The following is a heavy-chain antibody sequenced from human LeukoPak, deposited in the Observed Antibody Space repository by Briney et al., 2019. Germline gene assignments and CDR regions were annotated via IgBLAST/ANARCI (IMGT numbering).Heavy chain of an antibody. V-gene: IGHV3-21*01. CDR1: GFTFSSYW. D-gene: IGHD3-10*01. J-gene: IGHJ4*02. CDR3: ARVYGSGTYLSYFDY. Sequence: GGSLRLSCAASGFTFSSYWMHWVRQVPGKGLVWVSAISGSSGYIYYADSVKGRFTISRDNAKNSLYLQVNSLRAEDTAVYYCARVYGSGTYLSYFDYWGQGTLVTVSS. CDR2: ISGSSGYI.